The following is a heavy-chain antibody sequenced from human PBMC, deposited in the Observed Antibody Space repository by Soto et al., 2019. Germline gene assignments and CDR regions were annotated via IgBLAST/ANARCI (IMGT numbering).Heavy chain of an antibody. CDR1: GFTFSNYA. CDR3: ARSARDGLSTSPKGFDY. V-gene: IGHV3-23*04. D-gene: IGHD2-2*01. CDR2: ISGSGRDT. J-gene: IGHJ4*02. Sequence: EVLLVESGGNLVQPGGSLRLSCAASGFTFSNYALSWVRQAPGKGLEWVSAISGSGRDTYYGNSVKGRFTISRDNSKSTVYVQMESLRAEHTAVYFCARSARDGLSTSPKGFDYWGQGSRVTVSP.